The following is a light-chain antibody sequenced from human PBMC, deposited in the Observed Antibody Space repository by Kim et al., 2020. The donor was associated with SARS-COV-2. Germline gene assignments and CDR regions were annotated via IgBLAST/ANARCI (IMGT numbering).Light chain of an antibody. V-gene: IGLV3-19*02. CDR3: NSWDNSGNHVV. CDR2: GKN. CDR1: SLRSYY. Sequence: SSELTQDPAVSVALGQTVRITCQGDSLRSYYASWYQQKPGEAPVRVIYGKNNRPSGIPDRFSGSSSGNTASFTITGAQAEDEADYYCNSWDNSGNHVVFGGGTQLTVL. J-gene: IGLJ2*01.